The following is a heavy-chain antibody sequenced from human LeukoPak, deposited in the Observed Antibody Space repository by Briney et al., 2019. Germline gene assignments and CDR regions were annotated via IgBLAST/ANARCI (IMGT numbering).Heavy chain of an antibody. V-gene: IGHV4-59*12. CDR2: IYYSGST. Sequence: PSETLSLTCTVSGGSISSYYWSWIRQPPGKGLEWIGYIYYSGSTNYNPSLKSRVTISVDTSKNQFSLKLSSVTAADTAVYYCVRVSSGWHRGMGVWGQGTTVTVSS. J-gene: IGHJ6*02. D-gene: IGHD6-19*01. CDR1: GGSISSYY. CDR3: VRVSSGWHRGMGV.